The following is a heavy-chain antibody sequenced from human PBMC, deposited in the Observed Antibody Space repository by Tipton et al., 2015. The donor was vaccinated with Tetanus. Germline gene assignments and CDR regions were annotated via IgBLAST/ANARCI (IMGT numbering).Heavy chain of an antibody. CDR1: GFTFSSYA. Sequence: SLRLSCAASGFTFSSYAMSWVRQAPGKGLECISTISGSGGSTYYADSVKGRFTISRDNSKNTLYLQMNSLRAEDTAVYYCAKDQGPDYGDQLEYWGQGILVTVSS. V-gene: IGHV3-23*01. CDR2: ISGSGGST. CDR3: AKDQGPDYGDQLEY. D-gene: IGHD4-17*01. J-gene: IGHJ4*02.